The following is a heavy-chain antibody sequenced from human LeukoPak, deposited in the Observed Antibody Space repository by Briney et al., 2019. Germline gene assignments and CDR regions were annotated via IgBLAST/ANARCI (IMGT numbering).Heavy chain of an antibody. D-gene: IGHD6-13*01. Sequence: ASVKVSCKASGYTFTGYYMHWVRRAPGQGLEWMGWINPNSGGTNYAQKFQGRVTMTRDTSISTAYMELSRLRSDDTAVYYCARDGIGASSWYGRGGFDYWGQGTLVTVSS. CDR1: GYTFTGYY. J-gene: IGHJ4*02. V-gene: IGHV1-2*02. CDR2: INPNSGGT. CDR3: ARDGIGASSWYGRGGFDY.